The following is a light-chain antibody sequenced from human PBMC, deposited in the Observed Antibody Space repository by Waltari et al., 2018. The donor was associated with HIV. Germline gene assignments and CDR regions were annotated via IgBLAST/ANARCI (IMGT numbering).Light chain of an antibody. Sequence: DIQMTQSPSSLSASVGDRVTITCRASQSIISYFNWYQQKPGKAPKLLIYAASTFQSGFPSRFSGVRSGTDFTSTISRLQPEDFATCYCQQSYTTPITFGQGTRLEIK. V-gene: IGKV1-39*01. J-gene: IGKJ5*01. CDR2: AAS. CDR3: QQSYTTPIT. CDR1: QSIISY.